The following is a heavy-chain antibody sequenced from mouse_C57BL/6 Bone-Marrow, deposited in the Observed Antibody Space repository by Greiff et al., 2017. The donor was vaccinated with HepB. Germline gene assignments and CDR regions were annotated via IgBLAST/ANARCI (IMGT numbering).Heavy chain of an antibody. D-gene: IGHD2-3*01. J-gene: IGHJ2*01. V-gene: IGHV1-69*01. CDR1: GYTFTSYW. CDR2: IDPSDSYT. CDR3: ARWGRLLPFDY. Sequence: QVQLQQPGAELVMPGASVKLSCKASGYTFTSYWMHWVKQRPGQGLEWIGEIDPSDSYTNYNQKFKGKSTLTVDKSSSTAYMQLSSLTSEDSAVYYCARWGRLLPFDYWGQGTTLTVSS.